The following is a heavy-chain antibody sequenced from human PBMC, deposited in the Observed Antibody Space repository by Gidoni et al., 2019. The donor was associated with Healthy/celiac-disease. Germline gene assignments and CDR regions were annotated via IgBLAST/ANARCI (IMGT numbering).Heavy chain of an antibody. Sequence: QLQLQESGPGLVKPSETLSLTCTVSGGSISSSSYYWGWIRQPPGKGLEWSGSIYYSGSTYYNPSLKSRVTISVDTSKNQFSLKLSSVTAADTAVYYCARHGLLFKNYGGIFDYWGQGTLVTVSS. CDR3: ARHGLLFKNYGGIFDY. D-gene: IGHD4-17*01. V-gene: IGHV4-39*01. CDR1: GGSISSSSYY. CDR2: IYYSGST. J-gene: IGHJ4*02.